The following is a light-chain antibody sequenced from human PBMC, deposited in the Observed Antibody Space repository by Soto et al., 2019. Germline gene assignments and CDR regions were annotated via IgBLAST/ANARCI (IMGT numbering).Light chain of an antibody. V-gene: IGLV2-14*01. CDR1: SSDVGGYNY. J-gene: IGLJ1*01. CDR3: SSYTSSSTPLYV. CDR2: EVS. Sequence: QSLLTHPASLSGSPGQSITISCTGTSSDVGGYNYVSWYQQHPGKAPKLMIYEVSNRPSGVSNRFSGSKSGNTASLTISGLQAEDEADYYCSSYTSSSTPLYVFGTGTKVTVL.